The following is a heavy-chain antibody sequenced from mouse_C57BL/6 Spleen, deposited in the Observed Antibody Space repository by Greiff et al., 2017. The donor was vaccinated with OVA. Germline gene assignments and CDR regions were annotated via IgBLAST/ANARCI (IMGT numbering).Heavy chain of an antibody. J-gene: IGHJ3*01. D-gene: IGHD3-2*02. CDR2: IWGGGST. V-gene: IGHV2-9*01. CDR1: GFSLTSYG. Sequence: QVQLKQSGPGLVAPSQSLSITCTVSGFSLTSYGVDWVRQPPGKGLEWLGVIWGGGSTTYNSALMSRLSISKDNSKSQVFLKMNSRQTDDTAMYYGAKRGDSSGSAFAYWGQGTLVTVSA. CDR3: AKRGDSSGSAFAY.